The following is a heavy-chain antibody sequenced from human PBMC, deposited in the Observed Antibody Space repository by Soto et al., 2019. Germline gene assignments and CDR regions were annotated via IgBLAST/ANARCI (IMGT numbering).Heavy chain of an antibody. CDR2: INHSGST. Sequence: QVQLQQWGAGLLKPSETLSLTCAVYGGSFSGYYWSWIRQPPGKGLEWIGEINHSGSTNYNPSLKSRVTISVDTSKNQFSLKLSSVTAADTAVYYCAHCRRGIPVYWGQGTLVTVSS. CDR1: GGSFSGYY. D-gene: IGHD2-21*01. CDR3: AHCRRGIPVY. J-gene: IGHJ4*02. V-gene: IGHV4-34*01.